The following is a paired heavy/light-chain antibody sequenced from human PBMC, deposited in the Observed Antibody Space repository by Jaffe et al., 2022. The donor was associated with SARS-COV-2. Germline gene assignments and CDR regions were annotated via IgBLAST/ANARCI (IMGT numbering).Light chain of an antibody. CDR1: QGISNY. V-gene: IGKV1-27*01. CDR3: QKCNSAPFT. Sequence: DIQMTQSPSSLSASVGDRVTITCRASQGISNYLAWYQQKPGKVPKLLIYAASTLQSGVPSRFTGSGSGTDFTLTINSLQLEDVATYYCQKCNSAPFTFGPGTKVVIK. J-gene: IGKJ3*01. CDR2: AAS.
Heavy chain of an antibody. J-gene: IGHJ6*03. CDR1: GFTFSRYA. CDR3: AKWSPSTMHGDTYYYMDV. Sequence: EVQLVESGGGSVQPGGSLRLSCAASGFTFSRYAMSWVRQAPGKGLEWVSSISSSGDSTYSADSVKGRFTISRDESKNTLHLQMNSLRAEDTAVYFCAKWSPSTMHGDTYYYMDVWGIGTTVTVSS. D-gene: IGHD2-2*01. CDR2: ISSSGDST. V-gene: IGHV3-23*04.